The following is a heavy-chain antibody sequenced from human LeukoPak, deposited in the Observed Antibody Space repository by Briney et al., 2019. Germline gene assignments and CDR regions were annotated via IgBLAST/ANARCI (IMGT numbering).Heavy chain of an antibody. V-gene: IGHV3-23*01. Sequence: GGSLRLSCAASGFTFSSYAMRWVRQAPGKGLEWVSAISGSGGSTYYADSVKGRFTISRDNSKNTLYLQMNSLRAEDTAVYNCAKSHDYGDYGGGYYWGQGTLVTVSS. J-gene: IGHJ4*02. CDR2: ISGSGGST. D-gene: IGHD4-17*01. CDR1: GFTFSSYA. CDR3: AKSHDYGDYGGGYY.